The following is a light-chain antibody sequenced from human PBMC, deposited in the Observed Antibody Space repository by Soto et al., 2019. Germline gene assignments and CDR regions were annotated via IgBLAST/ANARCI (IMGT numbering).Light chain of an antibody. J-gene: IGKJ5*01. CDR1: QSISSW. V-gene: IGKV1-5*03. Sequence: DIQMTQSPSTLSASVGDRVTITCRASQSISSWLAWYQQKAGNAPKSLIYKASSLESGVPSRFSGSGSVTEFTLTISSLQPDDFATYYCQQYLSYPITFGQGTRLEIK. CDR2: KAS. CDR3: QQYLSYPIT.